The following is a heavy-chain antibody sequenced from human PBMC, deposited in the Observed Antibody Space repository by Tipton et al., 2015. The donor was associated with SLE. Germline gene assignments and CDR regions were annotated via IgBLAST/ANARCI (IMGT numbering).Heavy chain of an antibody. CDR2: IYTSGSA. V-gene: IGHV4-61*02. Sequence: TLSLTCTVSGGSISSGTYYWSWIRQPAGKGLEWIGRIYTSGSANYNPSLKSRVTISVDTSKNQFSLKLSSVTAADTAVYYCARSHCSSPSCYSYYYMYVWGKGTTVTVSS. J-gene: IGHJ6*03. CDR1: GGSISSGTYY. D-gene: IGHD2-2*02. CDR3: ARSHCSSPSCYSYYYMYV.